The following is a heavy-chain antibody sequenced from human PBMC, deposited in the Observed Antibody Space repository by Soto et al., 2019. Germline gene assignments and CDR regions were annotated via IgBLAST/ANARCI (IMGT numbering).Heavy chain of an antibody. CDR2: ISPIFGTA. CDR3: ARATRYSSGWYLFYFDY. D-gene: IGHD6-19*01. CDR1: GGTFSSYA. J-gene: IGHJ4*02. V-gene: IGHV1-69*01. Sequence: QVQLVQCGAEVKKPGSSVKVSCKASGGTFSSYASSWVRQAPGQGLEWMGGISPIFGTANYAQKFQGRVTITADETTSTAYVELSSLRSEDTAVYYCARATRYSSGWYLFYFDYWGQGTLVTVSS.